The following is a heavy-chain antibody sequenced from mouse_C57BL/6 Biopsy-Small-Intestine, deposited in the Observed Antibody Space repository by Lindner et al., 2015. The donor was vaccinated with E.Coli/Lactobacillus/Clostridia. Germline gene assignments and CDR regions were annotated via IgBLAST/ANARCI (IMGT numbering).Heavy chain of an antibody. CDR3: ARPHYYAMDY. Sequence: VQLQESGGGLVKPGGSLKLSCAASGFTFSDYGMHWVRQAPEKGLEWVAYISSDSNTIYYADTVKGRFTISRDNAKNTLFLQMTSLGSEDTATYYCARPHYYAMDYWGQGTSVTVSS. V-gene: IGHV5-17*01. CDR1: GFTFSDYG. J-gene: IGHJ4*01. CDR2: ISSDSNTI.